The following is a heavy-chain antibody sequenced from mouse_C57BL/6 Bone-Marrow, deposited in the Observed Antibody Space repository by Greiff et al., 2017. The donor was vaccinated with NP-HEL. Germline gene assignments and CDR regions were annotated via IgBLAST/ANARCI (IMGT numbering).Heavy chain of an antibody. CDR3: AREGLGPHWYFDV. V-gene: IGHV3-6*01. D-gene: IGHD4-1*01. CDR1: GYSITSGYY. J-gene: IGHJ1*03. CDR2: ISYDGSN. Sequence: EVHLVESGPGLVKPSQSLSLTCSVTGYSITSGYYWNWIRQFPGNKLEWMGYISYDGSNNYNPSLKNRISITRDTSKNQFFLKLNSVTTEDTATYYCAREGLGPHWYFDVWGTGTTVTVSS.